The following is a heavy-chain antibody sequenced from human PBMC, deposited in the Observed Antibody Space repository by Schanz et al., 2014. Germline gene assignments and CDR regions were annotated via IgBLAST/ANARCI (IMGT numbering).Heavy chain of an antibody. CDR3: AREPLSGYNWFDP. V-gene: IGHV4-61*02. J-gene: IGHJ5*02. CDR2: IYTSGST. CDR1: GGSIRSGTYY. D-gene: IGHD6-25*01. Sequence: QVQLQESGPGLVKPSQTLSLTCTVSGGSIRSGTYYWSWIRQPAGKGLEWIGRIYTSGSTNYNPSLKSRVTISLDTSKNQFSLKLSSVPAADTAVYYCAREPLSGYNWFDPWGQGSLVTVSS.